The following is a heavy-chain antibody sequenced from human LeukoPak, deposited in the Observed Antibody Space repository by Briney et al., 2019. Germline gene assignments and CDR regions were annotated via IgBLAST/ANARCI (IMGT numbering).Heavy chain of an antibody. CDR3: ARDMVGQGWFDP. V-gene: IGHV4-31*03. J-gene: IGHJ5*02. CDR1: GGSISSGGYY. CDR2: IYYSGST. Sequence: SETLSLTCTVSGGSISSGGYYWSWIRQHPGKGLEWIGYIYYSGSTYYNPSLKSRVTISVDTSKNQFSLKLSSVTAADTAVYYCARDMVGQGWFDPWGQGTPVTVSS. D-gene: IGHD3-10*01.